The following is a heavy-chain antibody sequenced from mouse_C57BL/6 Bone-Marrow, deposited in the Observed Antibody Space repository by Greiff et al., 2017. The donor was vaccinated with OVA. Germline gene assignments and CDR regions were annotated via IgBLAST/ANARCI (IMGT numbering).Heavy chain of an antibody. D-gene: IGHD2-3*01. J-gene: IGHJ3*01. CDR1: GFNIKDYY. CDR3: TTSADGYYVAY. V-gene: IGHV14-1*01. CDR2: IDPEDGDT. Sequence: VQLQQSGAELVRPGASVKLSCTASGFNIKDYYMHWVKQRPEQGLAWLGRIDPEDGDTEYAPKFQGKATMTADTSSNTAYLQLSSLTSEDTAVYYCTTSADGYYVAYWGQGTLVTVSA.